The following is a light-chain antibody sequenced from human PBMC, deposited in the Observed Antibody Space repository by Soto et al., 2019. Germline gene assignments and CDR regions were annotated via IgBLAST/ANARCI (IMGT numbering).Light chain of an antibody. CDR1: QRVSSF. J-gene: IGKJ2*01. CDR3: QQRSDWPWYT. V-gene: IGKV3-11*01. CDR2: DVS. Sequence: EIVLTQSPATLSLSPGERATLSCRASQRVSSFLAWYQQKPGQAPRLLIYDVSKRATGIPARFSGSGSGTXXXXXXXXXXPEXFAVYYCQQRSDWPWYTFGQGTKLEIK.